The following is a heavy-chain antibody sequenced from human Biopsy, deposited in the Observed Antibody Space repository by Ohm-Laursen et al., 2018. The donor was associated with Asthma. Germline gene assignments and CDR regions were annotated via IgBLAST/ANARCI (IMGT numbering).Heavy chain of an antibody. D-gene: IGHD3-10*01. CDR3: ARAVDYSHYYGIDV. CDR2: ISVDNGNT. Sequence: ASVKVSCKTSGYTFNSAGITWVRQAPGQGLECMGWISVDNGNTKVAQKLQDRVTMITDTSTSTAYMELRSLRSDDTAVYFCARAVDYSHYYGIDVWGQGTTVTVS. J-gene: IGHJ6*02. CDR1: GYTFNSAG. V-gene: IGHV1-18*01.